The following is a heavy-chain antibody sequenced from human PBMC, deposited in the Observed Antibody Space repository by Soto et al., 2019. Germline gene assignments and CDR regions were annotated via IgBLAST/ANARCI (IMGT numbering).Heavy chain of an antibody. D-gene: IGHD2-21*02. Sequence: QMQLQESGPGLVKPSETVSLTCTVSGGSISSNNYYWGWNRQPPGKGLEWIGNIYYSGSTYYNPSLKSRVTISVDTSKNQFSLKLSSVTAADTAVYYCASTAVVRGDVFDIWGQGTMVTVSS. J-gene: IGHJ3*02. CDR3: ASTAVVRGDVFDI. CDR2: IYYSGST. CDR1: GGSISSNNYY. V-gene: IGHV4-39*01.